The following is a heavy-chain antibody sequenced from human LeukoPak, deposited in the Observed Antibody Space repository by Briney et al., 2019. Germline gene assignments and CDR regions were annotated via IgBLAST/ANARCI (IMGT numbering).Heavy chain of an antibody. CDR2: INADGTYK. V-gene: IGHV3-74*01. Sequence: PGGSLRLSCAASGFTFSRHLMHWVRQAPGKGLVWVSRINADGTYKSYAGSVEGRFIISRDNAKNTLYLQMNSLRVEDTAVYYCAREPDYGANVGAFDIWGQGAKVTVSS. J-gene: IGHJ3*02. D-gene: IGHD4/OR15-4a*01. CDR3: AREPDYGANVGAFDI. CDR1: GFTFSRHL.